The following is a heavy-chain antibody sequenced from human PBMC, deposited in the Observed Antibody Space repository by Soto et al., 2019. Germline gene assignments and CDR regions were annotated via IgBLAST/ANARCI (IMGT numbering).Heavy chain of an antibody. D-gene: IGHD1-1*01. CDR1: GDSISSADYY. Sequence: SETLSLPFTVSGDSISSADYYWSWIRQTPGKGLEWIGHIFYSGTTYYNPSLKSRLTISVDTSKNHFSLRLTSVTAADTAVYYCAGDIWVEPALYYYGMDVCRKGTKVTVS. CDR2: IFYSGTT. V-gene: IGHV4-30-4*01. CDR3: AGDIWVEPALYYYGMDV. J-gene: IGHJ6*04.